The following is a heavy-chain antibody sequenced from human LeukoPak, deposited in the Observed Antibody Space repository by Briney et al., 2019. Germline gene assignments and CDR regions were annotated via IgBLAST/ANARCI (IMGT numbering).Heavy chain of an antibody. J-gene: IGHJ3*02. V-gene: IGHV3-11*01. Sequence: GGSLSLSFAASGFTFSDYYMSWIRQAPGKGLEWVSYISSSGSTIYYADSVKGRFTISRDNAKNSLYLQMNSLRAEDTAVYYCAREYSIYAFDIWGQGTMVTVSS. CDR2: ISSSGSTI. CDR3: AREYSIYAFDI. CDR1: GFTFSDYY. D-gene: IGHD6-13*01.